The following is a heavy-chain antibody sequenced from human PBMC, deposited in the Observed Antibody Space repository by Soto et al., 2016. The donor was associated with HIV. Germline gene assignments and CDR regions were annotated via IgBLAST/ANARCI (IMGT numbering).Heavy chain of an antibody. CDR2: MNPNSGNT. D-gene: IGHD3-10*01. J-gene: IGHJ6*03. CDR3: ARSYYGSGSYYSYYYYYMDV. Sequence: QVQLVQSGAEVKKPGASVKVSCKASGYTFTSYGISWVRQATGQGLEWMGWMNPNSGNTGYVQRFQARVTITRNTSISTAYMELSSLRSEDTAVYYCARSYYGSGSYYSYYYYYMDVWGKGTTVTVSS. V-gene: IGHV1-8*03. CDR1: GYTFTSYG.